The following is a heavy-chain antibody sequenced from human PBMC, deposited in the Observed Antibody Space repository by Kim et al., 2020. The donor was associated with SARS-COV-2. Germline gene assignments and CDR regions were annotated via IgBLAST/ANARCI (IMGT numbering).Heavy chain of an antibody. V-gene: IGHV1-69*13. CDR3: ARDPLPYYDSSGYYLFDY. D-gene: IGHD3-22*01. Sequence: SVKVSCKASGGTFSSYAISWVRQAPGQGLEWMGGIIPIFGSANYAQKFQGRVTITADESTSTAYMELSSLRSEDTAVYYCARDPLPYYDSSGYYLFDYWGQGTLVTVSS. J-gene: IGHJ4*02. CDR1: GGTFSSYA. CDR2: IIPIFGSA.